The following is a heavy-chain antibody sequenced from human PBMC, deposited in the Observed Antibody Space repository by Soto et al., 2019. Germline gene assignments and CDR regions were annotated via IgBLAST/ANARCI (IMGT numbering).Heavy chain of an antibody. CDR1: GGSITSGGYY. CDR2: IFYSGFT. V-gene: IGHV4-31*03. J-gene: IGHJ5*02. Sequence: QVQLQESGRGLVKPSQTMSLTCTVSGGSITSGGYYWSWIRQHPGKGLEWIGYIFYSGFTYYNPSLQSRVTILVDTSKNQFSLKLSSVTAADTAVYYCARSVFPWGQGTLVTVSS. CDR3: ARSVFP.